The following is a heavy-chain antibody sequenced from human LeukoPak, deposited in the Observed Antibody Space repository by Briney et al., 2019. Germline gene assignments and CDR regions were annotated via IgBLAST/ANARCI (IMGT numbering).Heavy chain of an antibody. CDR3: ARGDQNFDY. CDR2: IYYRSKWSN. J-gene: IGHJ4*02. Sequence: TSQTLSLTCAISGDSVSSKSVWNWIRQSPSRGPEWLGRIYYRSKWSNNYAVSVKSRITINPDTSKNQFSLQLSSVTAEDTAVYYCARGDQNFDYWGQGTLVTVSS. CDR1: GDSVSSKSV. V-gene: IGHV6-1*01. D-gene: IGHD5-24*01.